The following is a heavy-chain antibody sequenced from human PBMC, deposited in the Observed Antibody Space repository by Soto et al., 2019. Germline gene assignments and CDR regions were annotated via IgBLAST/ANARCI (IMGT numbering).Heavy chain of an antibody. CDR3: TTSPRAQY. Sequence: EVQLVESGGGLVKPGGSLGLSCAVSGFTFNNAWMSWVRQAPGKGLEWVGRIKSKTDGGTTHHAASVRGRFTISRDDSKNTLYLQMDSLKIEDTAMYYCTTSPRAQYWGQGTLVSVSS. CDR2: IKSKTDGGTT. CDR1: GFTFNNAW. J-gene: IGHJ4*02. V-gene: IGHV3-15*01.